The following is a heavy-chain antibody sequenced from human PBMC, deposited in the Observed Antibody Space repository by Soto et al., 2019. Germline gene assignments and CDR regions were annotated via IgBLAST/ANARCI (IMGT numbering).Heavy chain of an antibody. CDR1: GYTFTNYG. D-gene: IGHD3-10*01. CDR3: ARGVGSGTYYNLYYCFDP. Sequence: VASVKVSCKASGYTFTNYGISWVRQAPGQGLEWMGWINTYNGNTNHAQKLQGRVTMTTDTSTSTAYMELRSLRSDDTAVYYCARGVGSGTYYNLYYCFDPWGEGTLVT. V-gene: IGHV1-18*01. CDR2: INTYNGNT. J-gene: IGHJ5*02.